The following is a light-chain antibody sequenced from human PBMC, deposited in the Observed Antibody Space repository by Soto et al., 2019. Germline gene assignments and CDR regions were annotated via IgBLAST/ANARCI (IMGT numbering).Light chain of an antibody. Sequence: VIWMTQSPSFLSASTGDRFTITCRISQDISSYLAWYQQKPGKAPDLLIYAASTLQSGVPSRFRGSGSGTEFTLTISYVESEDFATYYCQQYYNFQWTYGQGTKVDIK. CDR2: AAS. J-gene: IGKJ1*01. CDR3: QQYYNFQWT. V-gene: IGKV1D-8*01. CDR1: QDISSY.